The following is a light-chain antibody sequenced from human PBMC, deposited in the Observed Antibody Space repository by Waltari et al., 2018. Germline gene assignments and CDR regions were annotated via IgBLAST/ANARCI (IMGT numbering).Light chain of an antibody. CDR3: QQYNEWPRT. J-gene: IGKJ1*01. CDR2: DAS. V-gene: IGKV3D-15*01. Sequence: EIVLTQSPGTLSLSPGERATLSCRASQSVSSTYLAWYQQKPGRAPTLLIYDASKRATGIPDRFSGSGYGTEFTLSISSLQSEDFAIYYCQQYNEWPRTFGQGTRVEI. CDR1: QSVSSTY.